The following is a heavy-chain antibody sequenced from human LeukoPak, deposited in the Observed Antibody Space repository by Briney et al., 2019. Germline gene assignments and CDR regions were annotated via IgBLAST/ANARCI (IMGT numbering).Heavy chain of an antibody. CDR1: GFTFSSYS. D-gene: IGHD6-13*01. V-gene: IGHV3-7*01. Sequence: PGGSLRLSCAASGFTFSSYSMSWVRQAPGKGLEWVANIKQDGSEKYYVDSVKGRFTISRDNAKNSLYLQMNSLRAEDTAVYYCASSFYSSSWYGNYWGQGTLVTVSS. CDR3: ASSFYSSSWYGNY. CDR2: IKQDGSEK. J-gene: IGHJ4*02.